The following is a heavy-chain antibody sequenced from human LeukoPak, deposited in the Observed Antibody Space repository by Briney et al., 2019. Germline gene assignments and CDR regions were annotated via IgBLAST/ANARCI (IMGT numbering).Heavy chain of an antibody. D-gene: IGHD3-22*01. V-gene: IGHV1-69*13. CDR2: IIPIFGTA. J-gene: IGHJ4*02. Sequence: GASVKVSCKASGYTFTGYYMHWVRQAPGQGLEWMGGIIPIFGTANYAQKFQGRVTITADESTSTAYMELSSLRSEDTAVYYCARDRGYYDSSGYYLFDYWGQGTLVTVSS. CDR3: ARDRGYYDSSGYYLFDY. CDR1: GYTFTGYY.